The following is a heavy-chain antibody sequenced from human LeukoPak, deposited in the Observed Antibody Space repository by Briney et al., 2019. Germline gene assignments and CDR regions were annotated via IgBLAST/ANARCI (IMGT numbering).Heavy chain of an antibody. Sequence: GESLKISCKGSGYSFTSYWIGWVRQMPGKGLEWMGIIYPGYSDTRYSPSFQGQVTISADKSISTAYLQWSSLKASDTAMYYCAIPPTYYDFWSGPYDAFDIWGQGTMVTVSS. J-gene: IGHJ3*02. V-gene: IGHV5-51*01. CDR3: AIPPTYYDFWSGPYDAFDI. CDR1: GYSFTSYW. D-gene: IGHD3-3*01. CDR2: IYPGYSDT.